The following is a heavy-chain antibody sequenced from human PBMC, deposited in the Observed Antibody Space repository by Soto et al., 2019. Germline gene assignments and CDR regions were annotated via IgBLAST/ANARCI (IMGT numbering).Heavy chain of an antibody. CDR1: GGSISSGGYA. V-gene: IGHV4-30-2*01. J-gene: IGHJ4*02. D-gene: IGHD2-21*02. Sequence: LSLTCAVSGGSISSGGYAWAWIRQPPGKGLEWVGYIYQSGSTYYNPSLKSRVTVAADRSKNQFSLNLAPVTAADTAVYYCARSYSGGDAYFDYWGQGTVVTVSS. CDR2: IYQSGST. CDR3: ARSYSGGDAYFDY.